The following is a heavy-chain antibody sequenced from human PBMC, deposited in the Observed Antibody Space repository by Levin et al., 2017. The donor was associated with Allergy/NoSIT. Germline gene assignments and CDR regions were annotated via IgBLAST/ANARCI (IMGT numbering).Heavy chain of an antibody. Sequence: GGSLRLSCAASGFTFDDYAMHWVRQAPGKGLEWVSGISWNSGSIGYADSVKGRFTISRDNAKNSLYLQMNSLRAEDTALYYCAKDMVQWLVNYGMDVWGQGTTVTVSS. CDR2: ISWNSGSI. CDR3: AKDMVQWLVNYGMDV. J-gene: IGHJ6*02. CDR1: GFTFDDYA. D-gene: IGHD6-19*01. V-gene: IGHV3-9*01.